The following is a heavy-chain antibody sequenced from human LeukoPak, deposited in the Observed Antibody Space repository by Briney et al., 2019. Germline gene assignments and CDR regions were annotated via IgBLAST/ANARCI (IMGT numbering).Heavy chain of an antibody. J-gene: IGHJ4*02. V-gene: IGHV4-34*01. D-gene: IGHD5-12*01. Sequence: SETLSLTCAVYGGSFSGYYWSWIRQPPGKGLEWIGEINHSGSTNYNPSLKSRVTISVDTSKNQFPLKLSSVTAADTAVYYCAREVVDIVATTLSYFDYWGQGTLVTVSS. CDR1: GGSFSGYY. CDR3: AREVVDIVATTLSYFDY. CDR2: INHSGST.